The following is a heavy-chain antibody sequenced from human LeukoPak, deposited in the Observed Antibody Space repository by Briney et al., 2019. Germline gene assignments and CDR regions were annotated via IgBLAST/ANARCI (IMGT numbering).Heavy chain of an antibody. J-gene: IGHJ4*02. CDR3: AKLRFLEWLLPIDY. D-gene: IGHD3-3*01. Sequence: GGSLRLSCAASGFTFSSKAMSWVRQAPGKGLEWVATVSGVGITTYYADSVKGRVTVSRDNSKNTLSLQMNNLRAEDTAIYYCAKLRFLEWLLPIDYWGQGTLVTVSS. V-gene: IGHV3-23*01. CDR1: GFTFSSKA. CDR2: VSGVGITT.